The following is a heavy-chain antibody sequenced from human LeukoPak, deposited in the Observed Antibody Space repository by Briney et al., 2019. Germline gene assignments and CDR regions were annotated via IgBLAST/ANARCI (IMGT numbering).Heavy chain of an antibody. CDR2: ISAYNGNT. J-gene: IGHJ6*03. D-gene: IGHD3-9*01. Sequence: ASVKVSCKASGYTFTNYGISWVRQAPGQGLEWMGWISAYNGNTNYAQKLQGRVTMTTDTSTSTAYMELRSLRSDDTAVYYCARDQGYYNILTEYVPISYMDVWGKGTTVTVSS. V-gene: IGHV1-18*01. CDR1: GYTFTNYG. CDR3: ARDQGYYNILTEYVPISYMDV.